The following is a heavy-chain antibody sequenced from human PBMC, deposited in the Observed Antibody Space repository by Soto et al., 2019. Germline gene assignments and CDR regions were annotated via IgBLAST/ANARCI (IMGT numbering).Heavy chain of an antibody. D-gene: IGHD5-12*01. CDR1: GYTFTSYG. V-gene: IGHV1-18*01. J-gene: IGHJ5*02. CDR2: ISAYNGNT. CDR3: ARDKGSDYDMWNWLDP. Sequence: GASVKVSCKASGYTFTSYGISWVRQAPGQGLEWMGWISAYNGNTNYAQKLQGRVTMTTDTSTSTAYMELRSLRSDDTAVYYCARDKGSDYDMWNWLDPWGQGTLVTVSS.